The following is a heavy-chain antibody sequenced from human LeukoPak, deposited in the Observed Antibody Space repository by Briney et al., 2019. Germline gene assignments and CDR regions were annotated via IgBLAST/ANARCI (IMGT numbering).Heavy chain of an antibody. CDR3: AREGGYGGVLDY. D-gene: IGHD5-12*01. CDR1: RFTFSSYW. V-gene: IGHV3-7*05. J-gene: IGHJ4*02. Sequence: GGSLRLSCAASRFTFSSYWMTWVRQAPGKGLEWVANIKQDGSEQYYVGSVKGRFTISRDNTKNSLFLQMISLRAEDTAVYYCAREGGYGGVLDYWGQGSMVTVSA. CDR2: IKQDGSEQ.